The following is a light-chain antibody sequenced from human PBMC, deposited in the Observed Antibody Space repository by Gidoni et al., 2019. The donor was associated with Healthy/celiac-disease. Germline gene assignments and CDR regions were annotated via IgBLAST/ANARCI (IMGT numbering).Light chain of an antibody. J-gene: IGKJ4*02. Sequence: EIVLTQSPGTLSLSPGERATLSCRASQSVSSSYLAWYQQKPGQPPRLLIYGASSRATGIPDRFRGSGSGTDLALTISRLEPEDLAVYYCQQYGSSPPRLTFGGGTKVEIK. CDR3: QQYGSSPPRLT. CDR2: GAS. CDR1: QSVSSSY. V-gene: IGKV3-20*01.